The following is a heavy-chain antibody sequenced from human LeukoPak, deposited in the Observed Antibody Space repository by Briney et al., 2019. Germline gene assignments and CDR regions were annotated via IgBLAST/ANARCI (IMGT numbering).Heavy chain of an antibody. CDR2: ISPYDDST. CDR3: ARERGATTLPFDP. J-gene: IGHJ5*02. V-gene: IGHV1-18*01. CDR1: GYTFTTYA. Sequence: GASVKVSCKASGYTFTTYAISWVRQAPGQGLEWIGRISPYDDSTDYAQTLQNRVTMTTDTSTSTAYMELRSLRSDDTAVYYCARERGATTLPFDPWGQGTLVTVSS. D-gene: IGHD1-26*01.